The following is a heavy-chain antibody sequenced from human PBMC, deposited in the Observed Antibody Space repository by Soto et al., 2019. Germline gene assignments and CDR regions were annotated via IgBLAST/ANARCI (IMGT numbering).Heavy chain of an antibody. J-gene: IGHJ6*02. D-gene: IGHD6-13*01. CDR3: AKSAAAGNHYYYGMDV. V-gene: IGHV3-9*01. Sequence: GGSLRLSCAASGFTFDDYAMHWVRQAPGKGLEWVSGISWNSGSIGYADSVKGRFTISRDNAKNSLYLQMNSLRAEDTALYYCAKSAAAGNHYYYGMDVWGQGTTVTV. CDR1: GFTFDDYA. CDR2: ISWNSGSI.